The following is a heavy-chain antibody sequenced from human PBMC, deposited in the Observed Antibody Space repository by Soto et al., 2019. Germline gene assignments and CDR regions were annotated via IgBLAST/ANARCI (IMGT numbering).Heavy chain of an antibody. V-gene: IGHV1-18*04. Sequence: QVQLVKSGAEVKKPGASVKVSCKASGYTVHSYGISWVRQAHGQGPEWMGTISGYNGNTNYEQKLQGRVTMTTDTSTSTAYMELRSLRSDDTALYYCAIEICSGWGNWFDPWGQGTLVTGSS. D-gene: IGHD6-19*01. J-gene: IGHJ5*02. CDR1: GYTVHSYG. CDR3: AIEICSGWGNWFDP. CDR2: ISGYNGNT.